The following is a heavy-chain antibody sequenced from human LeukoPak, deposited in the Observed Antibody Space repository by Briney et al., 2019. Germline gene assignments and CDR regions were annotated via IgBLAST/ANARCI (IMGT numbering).Heavy chain of an antibody. Sequence: PSETLSLTCTVSGYSISSGYYSSWIRQPAGKGLEWIGRIYTSGSTTYNSSLKSRVTISLDTSKNHFSLRLSSVTAADTAVYYCAGRSGSYQPIDYWGQGTLVTVSS. CDR2: IYTSGST. CDR3: AGRSGSYQPIDY. V-gene: IGHV4-61*02. D-gene: IGHD1-26*01. J-gene: IGHJ4*02. CDR1: GYSISSGYY.